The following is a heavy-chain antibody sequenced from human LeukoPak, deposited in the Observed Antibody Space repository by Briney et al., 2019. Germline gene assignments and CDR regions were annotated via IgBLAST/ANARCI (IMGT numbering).Heavy chain of an antibody. V-gene: IGHV5-51*01. D-gene: IGHD3-3*01. CDR1: GYSFTSYW. Sequence: RGESLKISRKGSGYSFTSYWVGWVRQMPGKGLEWMGIIYPGDSDTRYSPSFQGQVTISADKSISTAYLQWSSLKASDTAMYYCARGSPPGYSYDFWSGYPNWFDPWGQGTLVTVSS. J-gene: IGHJ5*01. CDR3: ARGSPPGYSYDFWSGYPNWFDP. CDR2: IYPGDSDT.